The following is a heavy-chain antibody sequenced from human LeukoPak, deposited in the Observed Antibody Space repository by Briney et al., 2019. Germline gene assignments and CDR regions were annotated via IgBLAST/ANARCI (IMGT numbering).Heavy chain of an antibody. Sequence: GGSLRLSCAASGFTFSNYGMHWVRQAPGKGLEWVAVISYDGSNKYYADSVKGRFTISRDNSKNTLYLQMNSLRAEDTAVYYCARENGQSPWGQGTLVTVSS. CDR1: GFTFSNYG. CDR3: ARENGQSP. J-gene: IGHJ5*02. V-gene: IGHV3-30*03. D-gene: IGHD2-8*01. CDR2: ISYDGSNK.